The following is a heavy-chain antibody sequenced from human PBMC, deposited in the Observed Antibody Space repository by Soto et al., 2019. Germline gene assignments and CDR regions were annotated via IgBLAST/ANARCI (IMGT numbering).Heavy chain of an antibody. D-gene: IGHD6-19*01. J-gene: IGHJ4*02. CDR2: ISGYNGNA. Sequence: ASVKVSCKASGYAFTSSGISWVRQAPGQGLEWMGWISGYNGNANYAQKLQGRVTMTTHTSTSTAYMELRSLRSDDTAVYYCAACRGIAVACDYWGQGTLVTVSS. CDR1: GYAFTSSG. CDR3: AACRGIAVACDY. V-gene: IGHV1-18*01.